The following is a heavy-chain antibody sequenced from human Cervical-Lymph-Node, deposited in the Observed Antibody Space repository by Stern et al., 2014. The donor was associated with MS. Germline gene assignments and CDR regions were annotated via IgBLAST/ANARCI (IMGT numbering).Heavy chain of an antibody. Sequence: QVQLQESGPGLVKPSETLSLTCTVSSGSMSGYYWTWIRQPAGKGLEWIGRIYPSGTTDYNPSLKSRVTMSVDTSKTQFSLSLNSVTAADTAVYYCARVPGVKKYFYGMDVWGPGTRVTVSS. D-gene: IGHD2-2*01. CDR3: ARVPGVKKYFYGMDV. CDR1: SGSMSGYY. J-gene: IGHJ6*02. V-gene: IGHV4-4*07. CDR2: IYPSGTT.